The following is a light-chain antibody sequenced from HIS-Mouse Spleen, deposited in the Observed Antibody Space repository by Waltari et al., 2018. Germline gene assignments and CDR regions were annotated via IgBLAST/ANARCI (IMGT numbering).Light chain of an antibody. V-gene: IGKV1-27*01. CDR3: QKYNSAPRLT. CDR1: QGISNY. CDR2: AAS. Sequence: DIQMTQSPSSLSASVGDRVTFTCRASQGISNYLAWYQQKPGKVPKLLIYAASTLLSGVPSRFSGSGSGTDFTLTISSLQPEDVATYYCQKYNSAPRLTFGGGTKVEIK. J-gene: IGKJ4*01.